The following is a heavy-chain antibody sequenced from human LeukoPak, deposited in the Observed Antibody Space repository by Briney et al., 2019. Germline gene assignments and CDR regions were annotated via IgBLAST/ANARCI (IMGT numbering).Heavy chain of an antibody. CDR3: AKAKFQRDY. J-gene: IGHJ4*01. CDR2: TNHSGRT. Sequence: PSETLSLTCAVYGWSFSGYYWNWIRQPPGKGLEWIGATNHSGRTKYYPSPESRVTISVDSTKTPCSLRPSPVIAADTAVYSYAKAKFQRDYWSQGTLVTVYS. CDR1: GWSFSGYY. V-gene: IGHV4-34*01.